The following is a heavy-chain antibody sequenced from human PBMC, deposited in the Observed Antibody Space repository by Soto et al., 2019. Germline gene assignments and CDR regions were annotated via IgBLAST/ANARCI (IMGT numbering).Heavy chain of an antibody. V-gene: IGHV3-7*01. CDR1: GFPFSSYW. Sequence: EVHLVDSGGGLVQPGGSLRLYSVASGFPFSSYWMSWVRQAPGKGLEWVANIKEDGSDKYYVDSVKGRFTISRDNAKNSLYLQMNSLRVEDTAVYYCVGVSLTGSWGQGTLVAVSS. J-gene: IGHJ5*02. D-gene: IGHD3-9*01. CDR2: IKEDGSDK. CDR3: VGVSLTGS.